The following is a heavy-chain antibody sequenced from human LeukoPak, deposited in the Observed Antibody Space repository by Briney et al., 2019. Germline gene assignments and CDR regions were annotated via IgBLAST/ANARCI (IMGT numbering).Heavy chain of an antibody. CDR2: IGGSGDST. J-gene: IGHJ4*02. Sequence: GGSLRLSCAASGFTFSSYAMSWVRQAPEKGLEWVSGIGGSGDSTYYADSVKGRFTISRDNSKNTLYLQMNSLRAEDTAVYYCAKVDGSGSYLDYWGQGTLVTVSS. D-gene: IGHD3-10*01. V-gene: IGHV3-23*01. CDR1: GFTFSSYA. CDR3: AKVDGSGSYLDY.